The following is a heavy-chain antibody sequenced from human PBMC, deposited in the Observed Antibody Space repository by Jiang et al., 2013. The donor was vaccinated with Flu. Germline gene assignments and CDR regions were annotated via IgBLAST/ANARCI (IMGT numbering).Heavy chain of an antibody. J-gene: IGHJ5*02. CDR1: GYTFTTYD. V-gene: IGHV1-8*01. Sequence: GAEVKSRGASVKVSCKTSGYTFTTYDIHWVRQAAGQGLEWMGWLNPNSANTRYAQKFQGRVTMTRDPSTSTAYMQLSSLRSEDTAVYYCARGLGYCTSTNCFGSWFDPWGQGTLVTVPS. CDR3: ARGLGYCTSTNCFGSWFDP. D-gene: IGHD2-8*01. CDR2: LNPNSANT.